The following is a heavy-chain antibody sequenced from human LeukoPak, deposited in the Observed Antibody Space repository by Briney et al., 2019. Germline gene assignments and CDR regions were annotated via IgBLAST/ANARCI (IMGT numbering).Heavy chain of an antibody. CDR3: ARDRHDIVVVVAAKYYYYYGMDV. CDR2: ISSSSSTI. Sequence: PGGSLRLSCAASRFTFSSYSMNWVRQAPGKGLEWVSYISSSSSTIYYADSVKGRFTISRDNAKNSLYLQMNSLRDEDTAVYYCARDRHDIVVVVAAKYYYYYGMDVWGQGTTVTVSS. J-gene: IGHJ6*02. V-gene: IGHV3-48*02. D-gene: IGHD2-15*01. CDR1: RFTFSSYS.